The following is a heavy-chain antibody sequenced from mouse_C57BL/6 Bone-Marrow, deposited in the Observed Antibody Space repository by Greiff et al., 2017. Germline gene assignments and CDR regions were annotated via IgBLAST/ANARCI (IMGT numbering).Heavy chain of an antibody. J-gene: IGHJ3*01. CDR3: AIYALFAY. V-gene: IGHV1-82*01. CDR1: GYAFSSSW. CDR2: IYPGDGDT. Sequence: QVQLQQSGPELVKPGASVKISCKASGYAFSSSWMHWVKQRPGKGLEWIGRIYPGDGDTNYNGKFKGKATLTADKSSSTAYMQLSSLTSEDSAVYFCAIYALFAYWGQGTLVTVSA. D-gene: IGHD1-3*01.